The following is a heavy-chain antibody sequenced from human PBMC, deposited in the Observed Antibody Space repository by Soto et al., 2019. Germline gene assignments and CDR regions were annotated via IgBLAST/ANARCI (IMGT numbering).Heavy chain of an antibody. D-gene: IGHD3-3*01. J-gene: IGHJ4*02. Sequence: QVQLQASGPGLVKPSQTLSLTCAVSGRSISSVGYYWSWVRQHPGKGLEWIGSISYTGNTYYNPSLENPLSISLDTSETRFYLRLNSVTAADTAIYYGARPNDYWNGYGPFDYWGQGALVTVSS. CDR2: ISYTGNT. CDR3: ARPNDYWNGYGPFDY. V-gene: IGHV4-31*11. CDR1: GRSISSVGYY.